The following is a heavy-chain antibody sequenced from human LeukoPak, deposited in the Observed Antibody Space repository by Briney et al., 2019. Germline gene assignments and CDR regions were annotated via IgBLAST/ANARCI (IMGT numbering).Heavy chain of an antibody. CDR3: ARQEGGSNGRLFY. D-gene: IGHD2-15*01. CDR2: IYHSGSA. Sequence: PSETLSLTCAVSGGSISSGGYSWSWIRQPPGKGLEWIGDIYHSGSAYYNPSLKSRVTISVDVTKNQFSLRLSSVTAADTAVYYCARQEGGSNGRLFYWDQGTLVTVSS. CDR1: GGSISSGGYS. V-gene: IGHV4-30-2*01. J-gene: IGHJ4*02.